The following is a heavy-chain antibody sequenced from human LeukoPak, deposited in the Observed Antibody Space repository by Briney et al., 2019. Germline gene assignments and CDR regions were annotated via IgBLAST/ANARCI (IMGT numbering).Heavy chain of an antibody. J-gene: IGHJ3*02. CDR2: TYYRSNRSKWSS. CDR1: GDSVSSNSVT. V-gene: IGHV6-1*01. Sequence: SQTLSLTCAISGDSVSSNSVTWNWIRQSPWRGLEWLGRTYYRSNRSKWSSDYALSVKSRITISPDTSKNEFSLQLNSVTPEDTAVYYCTRANHRAFDIWGQGTMVTVSS. CDR3: TRANHRAFDI.